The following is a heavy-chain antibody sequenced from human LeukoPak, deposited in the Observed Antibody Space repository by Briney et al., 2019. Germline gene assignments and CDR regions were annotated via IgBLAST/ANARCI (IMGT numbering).Heavy chain of an antibody. CDR1: GFTFSTYN. CDR2: ISSTSSYI. D-gene: IGHD6-13*01. CDR3: ARDSSTWKTLDY. Sequence: SGGSLRLSCAASGFTFSTYNMNWVRQAPGKGLEWVSSISSTSSYIDYADSAKGRFTISRDNAKNSLYLQMNSLRAEDTAVYYCARDSSTWKTLDYWGQGTLVTVSS. V-gene: IGHV3-21*01. J-gene: IGHJ4*02.